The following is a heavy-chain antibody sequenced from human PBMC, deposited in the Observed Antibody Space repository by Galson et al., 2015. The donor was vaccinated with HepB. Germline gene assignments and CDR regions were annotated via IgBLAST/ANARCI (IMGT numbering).Heavy chain of an antibody. CDR1: GLTLSNYP. V-gene: IGHV3-30*04. D-gene: IGHD1-26*01. Sequence: SLRLSRAASGLTLSNYPMHWVRQAPGKGLEWVALTSYDVSEEYYADSVKGRFTISRDNSKNTLHLQMNSLRDEDTAVYYCARDGGLWDYYYGMDVWGQGTTVTVSS. J-gene: IGHJ6*02. CDR2: TSYDVSEE. CDR3: ARDGGLWDYYYGMDV.